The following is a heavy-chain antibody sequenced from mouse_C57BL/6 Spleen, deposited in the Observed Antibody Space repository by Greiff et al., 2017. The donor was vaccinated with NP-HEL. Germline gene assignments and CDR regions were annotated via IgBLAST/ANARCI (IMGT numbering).Heavy chain of an antibody. J-gene: IGHJ2*01. CDR1: GFTFSDYG. CDR2: ISSGSSTI. Sequence: EVKVEESGGGLVKPGGSLKLSCAASGFTFSDYGMHWVRQAPEKGLEWVAYISSGSSTIYYADTVKGRFTISRDNAKNTLFLQMTSLRSEDTAMYYCARGRTVDYWGQGTTLTVSS. V-gene: IGHV5-17*01. CDR3: ARGRTVDY.